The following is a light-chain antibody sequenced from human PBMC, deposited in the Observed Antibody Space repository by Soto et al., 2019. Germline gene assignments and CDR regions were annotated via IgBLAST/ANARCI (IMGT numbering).Light chain of an antibody. CDR1: QSVSSN. CDR3: QQYGSSLWT. J-gene: IGKJ1*01. Sequence: EVVMTQSPATLSVSPGERATLSCRASQSVSSNLAWCQQKPGQAPRPLIYGASSRATGIPDRFSGSGSGTDFTLTISRLEPEDFAVYYCQQYGSSLWTFGQGTKVDIK. CDR2: GAS. V-gene: IGKV3-20*01.